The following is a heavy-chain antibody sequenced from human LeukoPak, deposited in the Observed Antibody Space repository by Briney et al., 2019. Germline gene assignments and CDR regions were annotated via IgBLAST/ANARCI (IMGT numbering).Heavy chain of an antibody. Sequence: ASVKVSCKASGYTFTSYGISWVRQAPGQGLEWMGWISAYNGNTNYAQKPQGRVTMTTDTSTSTAYMELRSLRSDDTAVYYCARDKQGDILTGFVSFDYWGQGTLVTVSS. CDR3: ARDKQGDILTGFVSFDY. J-gene: IGHJ4*02. CDR1: GYTFTSYG. V-gene: IGHV1-18*04. CDR2: ISAYNGNT. D-gene: IGHD3-9*01.